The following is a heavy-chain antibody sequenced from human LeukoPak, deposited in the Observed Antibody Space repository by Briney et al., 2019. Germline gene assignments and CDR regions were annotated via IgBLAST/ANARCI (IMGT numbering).Heavy chain of an antibody. CDR3: ARGFTYYYDSSGYYDY. CDR2: IKQDGSEK. D-gene: IGHD3-22*01. Sequence: GGSLRLSCAASGFTFSSYWMSWVRQAPGKGLEWVANIKQDGSEKYYVDSVKGRFTISRDNAKNSLYLQMNSLRAEDTAVYYCARGFTYYYDSSGYYDYWGQGTLVTVSS. J-gene: IGHJ4*02. CDR1: GFTFSSYW. V-gene: IGHV3-7*01.